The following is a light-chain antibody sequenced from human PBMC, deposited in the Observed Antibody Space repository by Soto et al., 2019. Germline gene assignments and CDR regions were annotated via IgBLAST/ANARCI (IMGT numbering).Light chain of an antibody. V-gene: IGKV3-20*01. CDR3: QQFNNWPHT. CDR2: GAS. Sequence: ENVLTQSPGTLSLSPGERATLSCRASQSVSSSYLAWYQQKPGQAPRLLIFGASSRATGIPDRFSGSGSGTDFTLTISRLEPEDFAMYYCQQFNNWPHTFGQGTRLEIK. CDR1: QSVSSSY. J-gene: IGKJ2*01.